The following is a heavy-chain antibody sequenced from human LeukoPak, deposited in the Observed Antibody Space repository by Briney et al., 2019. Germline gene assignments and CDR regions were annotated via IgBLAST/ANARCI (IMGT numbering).Heavy chain of an antibody. CDR2: FDPEDGET. CDR3: ATDRTNWFDP. V-gene: IGHV1-24*01. J-gene: IGHJ5*02. D-gene: IGHD1/OR15-1a*01. CDR1: GGTFSSYA. Sequence: ASVKVSCKASGGTFSSYAISWVRQAPGQGLEWMGGFDPEDGETIYAQKFQGRVTMTEDASTDTAYMELSSLRSEDTAVYYCATDRTNWFDPWGQGTLVTVSS.